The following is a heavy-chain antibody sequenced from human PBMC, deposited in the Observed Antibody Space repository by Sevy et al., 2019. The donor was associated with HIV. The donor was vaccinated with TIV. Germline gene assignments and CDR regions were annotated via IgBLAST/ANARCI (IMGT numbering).Heavy chain of an antibody. D-gene: IGHD6-13*01. CDR3: AKDLAGPGRRYFDF. CDR2: IRYDGSDK. CDR1: GFTFSNFG. J-gene: IGHJ4*02. Sequence: GGSLRLSCTASGFTFSNFGMHWVRQVPGKGLEWVTFIRYDGSDKYYAASVKGRFTISRDDSTNTLYLQMDRMRPEDTAIYYCAKDLAGPGRRYFDFWGQGALVTVSS. V-gene: IGHV3-30*02.